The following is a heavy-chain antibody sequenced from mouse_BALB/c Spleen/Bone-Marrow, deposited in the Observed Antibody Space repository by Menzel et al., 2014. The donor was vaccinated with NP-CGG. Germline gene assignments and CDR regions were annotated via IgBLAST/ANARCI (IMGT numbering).Heavy chain of an antibody. D-gene: IGHD2-12*01. CDR2: INPSNGGT. V-gene: IGHV1S81*02. Sequence: VHLQQSGAELVKPGASVKLSCKASGYTFTSYYMRWVKQRPGQGLEWIGEINPSNGGTNFNEKFKSKATLTVDKSSSPAYMSLSSLASEVSAVYYWTSSRRAIDHWGQGTSVTVSS. J-gene: IGHJ4*01. CDR3: TSSRRAIDH. CDR1: GYTFTSYY.